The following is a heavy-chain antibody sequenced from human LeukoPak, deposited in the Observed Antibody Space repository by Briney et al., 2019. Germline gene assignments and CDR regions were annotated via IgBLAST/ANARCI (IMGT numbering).Heavy chain of an antibody. J-gene: IGHJ3*02. V-gene: IGHV3-23*01. CDR1: GFIFPNYV. CDR2: ISGSGGNT. CDR3: ARVISAPEWGDAFDI. Sequence: PGGSLRLSCAASGFIFPNYVMSWVRQAPGKGLEWVSAISGSGGNTYYADSVKGRFTISRDNSKNTLYLQMNSLRAEDTAVYYCARVISAPEWGDAFDIWGQGTTVTVSS. D-gene: IGHD1-26*01.